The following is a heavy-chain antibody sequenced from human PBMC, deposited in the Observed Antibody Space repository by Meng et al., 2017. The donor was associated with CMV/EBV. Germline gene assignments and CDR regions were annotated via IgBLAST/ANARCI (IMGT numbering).Heavy chain of an antibody. CDR1: GGSFSGYY. V-gene: IGHV4-34*01. CDR3: GRESGGLGDCSSTSCYTSGIDY. Sequence: SETLSPTCAVYGGSFSGYYWGWIRQPPGKWLEWIGAIHHSGSTNYNPSLKSRVTISVDTSKNQSSLKLSSVTAADPAVYYCGRESGGLGDCSSTSCYTSGIDYWGQGTLVTVSS. CDR2: IHHSGST. J-gene: IGHJ4*02. D-gene: IGHD2-2*02.